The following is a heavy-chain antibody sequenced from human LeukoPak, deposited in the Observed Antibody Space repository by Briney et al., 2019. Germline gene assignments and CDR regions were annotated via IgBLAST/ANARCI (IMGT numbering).Heavy chain of an antibody. V-gene: IGHV4-30-2*01. J-gene: IGHJ4*02. CDR3: ASRVEGYDSSGYTRGFDY. CDR2: IYHSGST. D-gene: IGHD3-22*01. CDR1: GGSISSGGYS. Sequence: SETLSLTCAVSGGSISSGGYSWSWIRQPPGKGLEWIGYIYHSGSTYYNPSLKSRVTISVDRSKNQFSLKLSSVTAADTAVYYCASRVEGYDSSGYTRGFDYWGQGTLVTVSS.